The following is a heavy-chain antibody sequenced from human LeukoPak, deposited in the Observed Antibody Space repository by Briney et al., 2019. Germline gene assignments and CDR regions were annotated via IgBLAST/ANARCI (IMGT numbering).Heavy chain of an antibody. D-gene: IGHD2-15*01. Sequence: SETLSLTCTVSGGSISSYYWSWIRQPAGKGLEWIGRIYTSGSTNYNPSLKSRVTMSVDTSKNQFSLKLSSVTAADPAVYYCARVIPSWYCSGGSCYSSPWFDPWGQGTLVTVSS. CDR1: GGSISSYY. CDR3: ARVIPSWYCSGGSCYSSPWFDP. CDR2: IYTSGST. J-gene: IGHJ5*02. V-gene: IGHV4-4*07.